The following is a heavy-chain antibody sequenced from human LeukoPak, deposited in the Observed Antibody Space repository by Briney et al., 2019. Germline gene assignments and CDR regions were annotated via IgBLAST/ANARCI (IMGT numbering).Heavy chain of an antibody. CDR3: AKAVGPTIDRIGWFDP. Sequence: GGSLRLSCAASGFTFSSYAVSWVRQAPGKGLEWVSAISGSGDNTYYADSVKGRFTISRDNSKNTLYVQMNSLRDDDTAVYYCAKAVGPTIDRIGWFDPWGHGTLVTVSS. CDR1: GFTFSSYA. V-gene: IGHV3-23*01. CDR2: ISGSGDNT. D-gene: IGHD1-26*01. J-gene: IGHJ5*02.